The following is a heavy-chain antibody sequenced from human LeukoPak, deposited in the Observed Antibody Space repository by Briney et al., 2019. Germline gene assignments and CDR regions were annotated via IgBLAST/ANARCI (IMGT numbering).Heavy chain of an antibody. CDR2: IKSNTDGGTT. D-gene: IGHD5-18*01. V-gene: IGHV3-15*01. CDR1: GFTFSIAW. Sequence: GGSLRLSCAASGFTFSIAWMSWVRQAPGKGLEWVGRIKSNTDGGTTDYAAPVKGRFTISRDDSKNTLYLQINSLKTEDTAVFYCTTDRGYSYGSVGYWGQGTLVTVSS. J-gene: IGHJ4*02. CDR3: TTDRGYSYGSVGY.